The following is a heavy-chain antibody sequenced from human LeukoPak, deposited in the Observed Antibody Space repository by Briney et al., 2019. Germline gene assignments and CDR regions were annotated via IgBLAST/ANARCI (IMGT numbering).Heavy chain of an antibody. CDR1: GYTFTGYY. V-gene: IGHV1-2*02. Sequence: GASVKVSCKASGYTFTGYYMHWVRQAPGQGLEWMGWIVTNNGATNYEQNFKGRVTMTRDTSVSTAYVEVSDLKSDDTAVYYCARGGPHHGFDIWAQGTMVTVSS. CDR2: IVTNNGAT. J-gene: IGHJ3*02. CDR3: ARGGPHHGFDI.